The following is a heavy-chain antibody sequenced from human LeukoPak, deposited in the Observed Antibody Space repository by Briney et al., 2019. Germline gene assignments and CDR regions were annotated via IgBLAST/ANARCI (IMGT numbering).Heavy chain of an antibody. CDR3: GRVHHRIPSSSERDL. D-gene: IGHD5-24*01. J-gene: IGHJ1*01. CDR2: ISGRSSHV. V-gene: IGHV3-21*01. CDR1: GFTFNHYY. Sequence: GGSLRLSCSASGFTFNHYYMNWVRQAPGKGLEWVSAISGRSSHVYYGESVKGRFTISRDNAKNSLYLQLDSLGVEDTAVYYCGRVHHRIPSSSERDLWGEGSLVTVSS.